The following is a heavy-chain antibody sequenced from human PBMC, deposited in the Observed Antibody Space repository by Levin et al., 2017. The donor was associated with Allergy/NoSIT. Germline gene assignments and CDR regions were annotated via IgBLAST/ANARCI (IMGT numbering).Heavy chain of an antibody. CDR2: IGTAGDT. CDR3: ARGHSSSWYGAFDI. D-gene: IGHD6-13*01. V-gene: IGHV3-13*04. CDR1: GFTFSSYD. J-gene: IGHJ3*02. Sequence: GESLKISCAASGFTFSSYDMHWVRQVTGKGLEWVSAIGTAGDTYYPGSVKGRFTISRENAKNSLYLQMNSLRAGDTAVYYCARGHSSSWYGAFDIWGQGTMVTVSS.